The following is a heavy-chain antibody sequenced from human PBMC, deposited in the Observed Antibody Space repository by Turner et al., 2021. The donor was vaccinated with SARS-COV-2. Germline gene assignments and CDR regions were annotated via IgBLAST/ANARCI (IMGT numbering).Heavy chain of an antibody. J-gene: IGHJ4*02. D-gene: IGHD2-21*02. CDR3: IGCRYCGGDCYYDF. CDR2: IRSKVNSYET. CDR1: GFTFSASA. V-gene: IGHV3-73*02. Sequence: EVQLVESGGGLSQPGGSLTLSGAASGFTFSASAIHWVRQASGNGLEWVGRIRSKVNSYETTYAASLRGRFTISRDDSKNTAYLLMNSLKSEDTAVYYCIGCRYCGGDCYYDFWGQGTLVSVSS.